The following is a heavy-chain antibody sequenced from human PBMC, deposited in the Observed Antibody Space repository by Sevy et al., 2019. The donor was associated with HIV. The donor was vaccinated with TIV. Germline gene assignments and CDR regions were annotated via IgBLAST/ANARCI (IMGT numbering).Heavy chain of an antibody. CDR3: ARGVTSYYYGMDV. V-gene: IGHV3-48*01. J-gene: IGHJ6*02. CDR2: ISSSSSTI. CDR1: GFTFSSYS. Sequence: GGSLRLSCAASGFTFSSYSMNWVRQAPGKGLEWVSYISSSSSTIYYADSVKGRFTISRDNAKNSLYLQMNSLGAEDTSVYYCARGVTSYYYGMDVWGQGTTVTVSS. D-gene: IGHD4-4*01.